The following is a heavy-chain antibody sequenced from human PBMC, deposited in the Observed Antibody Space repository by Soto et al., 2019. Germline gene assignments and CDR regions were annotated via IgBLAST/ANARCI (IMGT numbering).Heavy chain of an antibody. Sequence: PSETLSLTCTVSGGSISSYYWSWIRQPAGKGLEWIGRIYTSGSTNYNPSLKSRVTTSVDTSKNQFSLKLSSVTAADTAVYYCARGLRFLEWLPNYYYYYGMDVWGQGTTVTVSS. CDR3: ARGLRFLEWLPNYYYYYGMDV. V-gene: IGHV4-4*07. J-gene: IGHJ6*02. CDR2: IYTSGST. D-gene: IGHD3-3*01. CDR1: GGSISSYY.